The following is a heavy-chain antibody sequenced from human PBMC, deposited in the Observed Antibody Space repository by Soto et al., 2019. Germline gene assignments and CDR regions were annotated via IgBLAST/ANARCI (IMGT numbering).Heavy chain of an antibody. J-gene: IGHJ4*02. CDR3: AKDLRRKPFIAAAGTIDY. CDR2: ISWDGGST. D-gene: IGHD6-13*01. Sequence: GGSLRLSCAASGFTFDDYTMHWVRQAPGKGLEWVSLISWDGGSTYYADSVKGRFTISRDNSKNSLYLQMNSLRTEDTALYYCAKDLRRKPFIAAAGTIDYWGQGTLVTVSS. CDR1: GFTFDDYT. V-gene: IGHV3-43*01.